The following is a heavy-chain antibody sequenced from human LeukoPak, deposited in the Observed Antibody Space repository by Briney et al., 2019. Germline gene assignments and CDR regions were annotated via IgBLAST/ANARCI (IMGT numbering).Heavy chain of an antibody. J-gene: IGHJ4*02. V-gene: IGHV3-48*02. CDR2: ISSSSSTI. Sequence: GGSLRLSCAASGFTFSSYSMNWVRQAPGKGLEWVSYISSSSSTIYYADSVKGRFTISRDNAKNSLYLQMNSLRDEDTAAYYCARLYVWGSSRTFDYWGQGTLVTVSS. CDR1: GFTFSSYS. D-gene: IGHD3-16*02. CDR3: ARLYVWGSSRTFDY.